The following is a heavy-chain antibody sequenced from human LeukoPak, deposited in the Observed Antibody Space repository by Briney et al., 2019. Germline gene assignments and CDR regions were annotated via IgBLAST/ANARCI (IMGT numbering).Heavy chain of an antibody. D-gene: IGHD3-22*01. CDR3: ASSSGYYSPLDV. V-gene: IGHV1-69*05. CDR1: GGTFSSYA. CDR2: IIPIFGTA. J-gene: IGHJ6*04. Sequence: SVKVSCKASGGTFSSYAISWVRQAPGQGLEWMGGIIPIFGTANYAQKFQGRVTITTDESTSTAYMELNSLRSEDTAVYYCASSSGYYSPLDVWGIGTTVTVSS.